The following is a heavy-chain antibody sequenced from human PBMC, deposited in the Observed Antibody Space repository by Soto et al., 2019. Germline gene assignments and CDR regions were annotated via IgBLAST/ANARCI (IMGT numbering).Heavy chain of an antibody. J-gene: IGHJ6*02. CDR2: IWYDGSNK. Sequence: GGSLRLSCAASGFTFSSYGMHWVRQAPGKGLEWVAVIWYDGSNKYYADSVKGRFTISRDNSKNTLYLQMNSLRAEDTAVYYCARDLSSSWYFSHRSRYYYYGMDVWGQGTTVTVSS. CDR3: ARDLSSSWYFSHRSRYYYYGMDV. D-gene: IGHD6-13*01. V-gene: IGHV3-33*01. CDR1: GFTFSSYG.